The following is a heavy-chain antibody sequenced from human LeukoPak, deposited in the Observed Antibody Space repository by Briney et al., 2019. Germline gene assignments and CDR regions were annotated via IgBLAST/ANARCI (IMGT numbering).Heavy chain of an antibody. J-gene: IGHJ3*02. D-gene: IGHD1-26*01. Sequence: PGRSLRLSCAASGFTFDDYAMHWVRQVPGKGLEWVSGISWNSGSIGYADSVKGRSTISRDNAKNSLYLQMNSLRAEDMALYYCAKDTLPGDSGSYPDAFDIWGQGTMVTVSS. CDR2: ISWNSGSI. V-gene: IGHV3-9*03. CDR1: GFTFDDYA. CDR3: AKDTLPGDSGSYPDAFDI.